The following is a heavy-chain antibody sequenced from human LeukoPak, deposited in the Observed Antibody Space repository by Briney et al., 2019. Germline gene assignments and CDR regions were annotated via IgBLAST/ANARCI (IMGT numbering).Heavy chain of an antibody. CDR2: ISWNSGSI. D-gene: IGHD3-22*01. CDR3: AKGKESSGYYYFDY. V-gene: IGHV3-9*01. Sequence: PGGSLRLSCAASGFTFDDYAMHWVRQAPGKGLEWVSGISWNSGSIVYADSVKGRFTISRDNAKNSLYLQMNSLRAEDTALYYCAKGKESSGYYYFDYWGQGTLVTVSS. CDR1: GFTFDDYA. J-gene: IGHJ4*02.